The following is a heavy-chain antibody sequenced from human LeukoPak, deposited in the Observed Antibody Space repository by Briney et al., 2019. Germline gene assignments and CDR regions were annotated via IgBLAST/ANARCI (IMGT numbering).Heavy chain of an antibody. CDR2: INHSGST. V-gene: IGHV4-39*01. J-gene: IGHJ5*02. CDR1: DGFISGVNWY. CDR3: ARHSAGRGELAHFDP. Sequence: PSGTLSLTCTVSDGFISGVNWYWGWVRQPLGKGLEWIGEINHSGSTNYNPSLKSRVTISVDTSKNQFSLKLSSVTAADTAVYYCARHSAGRGELAHFDPWGQETLVTVSS. D-gene: IGHD1-26*01.